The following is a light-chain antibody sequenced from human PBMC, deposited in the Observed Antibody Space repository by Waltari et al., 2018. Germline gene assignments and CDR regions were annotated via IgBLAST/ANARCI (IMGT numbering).Light chain of an antibody. J-gene: IGKJ2*01. Sequence: DIVLTQSPGTLTLSPGERATLSCRASQTVSRDFLAWYQQKPGQAPRLLIYGASSRATGIPDRFSGSGAGTDFTLTISRLEPEDFAVYSCRQYGSSPYTFGQGTGLEI. CDR3: RQYGSSPYT. CDR2: GAS. CDR1: QTVSRDF. V-gene: IGKV3-20*01.